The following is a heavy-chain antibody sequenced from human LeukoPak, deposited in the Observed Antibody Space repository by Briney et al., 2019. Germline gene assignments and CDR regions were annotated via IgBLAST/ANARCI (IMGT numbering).Heavy chain of an antibody. Sequence: HPGGSLRLSCAASGFTFSSYAMSWVRQAPGKGLEWVSVIYSGGSTYYADSVKGRFTISRDNSKNTLYLQMNSLRAEDTAVYYCARTPGEAYCGGDCYPGPFDYWGQGTLVTVSS. CDR2: IYSGGST. CDR3: ARTPGEAYCGGDCYPGPFDY. CDR1: GFTFSSYA. D-gene: IGHD2-21*02. J-gene: IGHJ4*02. V-gene: IGHV3-53*01.